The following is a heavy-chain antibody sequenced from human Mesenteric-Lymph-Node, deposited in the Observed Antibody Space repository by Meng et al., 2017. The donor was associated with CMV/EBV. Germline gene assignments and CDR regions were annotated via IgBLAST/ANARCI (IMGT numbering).Heavy chain of an antibody. CDR3: TRGHIVILPGAIHRGFDP. V-gene: IGHV4-30-4*08. CDR1: GGSITSGDYY. D-gene: IGHD2-2*01. J-gene: IGHJ5*02. CDR2: IYYSGST. Sequence: SETLSLTCTVSGGSITSGDYYWSWIRQPPGKGLEWLAYIYYSGSTYYNPSLKSRVAISVDSSKNQFSLKLSSVTAADTAVYYCTRGHIVILPGAIHRGFDPWGQGTLVTVSS.